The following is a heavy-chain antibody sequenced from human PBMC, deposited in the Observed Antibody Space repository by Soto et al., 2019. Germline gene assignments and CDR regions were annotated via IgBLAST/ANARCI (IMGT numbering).Heavy chain of an antibody. CDR3: ARRSPPNLLWFGGLYNWFDP. D-gene: IGHD3-10*01. Sequence: SETLSLTCAVDGGSVIVYYWGWIRQPARKGLGWGGESNHSGSTDCNPSLKSRVTISGDTSKDQCSLNWSSVTAADTAGYYCARRSPPNLLWFGGLYNWFDPWGQGTLVTVSS. CDR1: GGSVIVYY. J-gene: IGHJ5*02. V-gene: IGHV4-34*01. CDR2: SNHSGST.